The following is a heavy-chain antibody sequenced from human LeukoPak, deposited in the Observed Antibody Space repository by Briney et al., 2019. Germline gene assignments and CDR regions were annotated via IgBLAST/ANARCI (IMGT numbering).Heavy chain of an antibody. CDR1: GFSFSSYR. V-gene: IGHV3-21*01. CDR3: ARLLGKSTGYYYRDL. D-gene: IGHD1-1*01. Sequence: PGGSLRLSCAASGFSFSSYRMTWVRQAPGKALEWVSSISSSGSYLDYADSLKGRFTISRNNAWNSLYLQVNSLNAEDTAVYFCARLLGKSTGYYYRDLWGKGTTLSVS. CDR2: ISSSGSYL. J-gene: IGHJ6*03.